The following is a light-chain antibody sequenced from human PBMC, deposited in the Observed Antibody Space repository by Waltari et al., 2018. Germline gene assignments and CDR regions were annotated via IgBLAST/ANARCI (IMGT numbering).Light chain of an antibody. CDR2: GAS. CDR1: QSVSSN. V-gene: IGKV3-15*01. J-gene: IGKJ1*01. Sequence: EIVMTQSPATLSVSPGERATLSCRASQSVSSNLAWYQQKAGQAPRLLIYGASTRATGISARFSGSGSGTDFTLTISSLQSEDFAVYYCQHYNNFWTFGQGTKVEIK. CDR3: QHYNNFWT.